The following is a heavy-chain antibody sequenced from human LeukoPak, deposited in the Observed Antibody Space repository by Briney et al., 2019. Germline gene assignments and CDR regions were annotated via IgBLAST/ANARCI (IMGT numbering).Heavy chain of an antibody. CDR1: GFTFDDYA. V-gene: IGHV3-9*03. J-gene: IGHJ3*02. Sequence: GGSLRLSCAASGFTFDDYAMHWVRQAPGKGLEWVSGISWNSGSIGYADSVKGRFTISRDNAKNSLNLQMNSLRAEDMALYYCAKLSSWYGTGPDAFDIWGQGTMVTVSS. CDR2: ISWNSGSI. D-gene: IGHD6-13*01. CDR3: AKLSSWYGTGPDAFDI.